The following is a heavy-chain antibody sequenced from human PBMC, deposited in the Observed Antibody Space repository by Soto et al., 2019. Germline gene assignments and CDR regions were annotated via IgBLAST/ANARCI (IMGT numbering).Heavy chain of an antibody. Sequence: EVQLVESGGGLVQPGRSLRISCSASGFTFDDYAMHWVRQAPGKGLEWVSGISWTSGSIAYADSVKGRFTISRDNAKNSLYLQMNRLRAEDTALYYCAKGVALGYCTSTSCHNYYMDVWGKGTTVTVSS. CDR1: GFTFDDYA. J-gene: IGHJ6*03. CDR2: ISWTSGSI. V-gene: IGHV3-9*01. CDR3: AKGVALGYCTSTSCHNYYMDV. D-gene: IGHD2-2*02.